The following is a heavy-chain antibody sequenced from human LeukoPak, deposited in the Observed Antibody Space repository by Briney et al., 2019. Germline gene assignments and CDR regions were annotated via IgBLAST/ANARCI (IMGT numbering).Heavy chain of an antibody. CDR2: IRYDGSRK. V-gene: IGHV3-30*02. CDR3: ARRAGAYSHPYDY. D-gene: IGHD4/OR15-4a*01. J-gene: IGHJ4*02. Sequence: GGSLRLSCAASGFIFSSYGMHWVRQAPDKGLEWVAFIRYDGSRKYYADSVKGRFTISRDNSKNTLYLQMNSLRAEDTAVYYCARRAGAYSHPYDYWGQGTLVTVSS. CDR1: GFIFSSYG.